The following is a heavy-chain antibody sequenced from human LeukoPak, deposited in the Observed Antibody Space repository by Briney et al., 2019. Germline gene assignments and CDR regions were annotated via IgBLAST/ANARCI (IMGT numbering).Heavy chain of an antibody. CDR3: ARDRAAIRN. D-gene: IGHD6-13*01. J-gene: IGHJ4*02. CDR1: GGSVTSGSYY. CDR2: IYTSGSA. Sequence: SETLSLTCAVSGGSVTSGSYYWSWVRQPAGKALEWIGRIYTSGSADHNPSLKSRVTISVDTSKNQFSLKLSSVTAADTAVYYCARDRAAIRNWGQGTLVTVSS. V-gene: IGHV4-61*10.